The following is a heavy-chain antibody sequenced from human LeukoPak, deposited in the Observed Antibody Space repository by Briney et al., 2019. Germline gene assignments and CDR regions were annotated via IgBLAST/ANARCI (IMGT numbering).Heavy chain of an antibody. D-gene: IGHD3-10*01. CDR1: GFTFSNYG. CDR3: TTDPLRWFGEFDNWFDP. CDR2: ISNGGTNT. J-gene: IGHJ5*02. V-gene: IGHV3-23*01. Sequence: GGSLRLSCAASGFTFSNYGMTWVRQAPGRGLEWVSGISNGGTNTYYTDSVKGRFTISRDNSKNTLYLQMNSLKTEDTAVYYCTTDPLRWFGEFDNWFDPWGQGTLVTVSS.